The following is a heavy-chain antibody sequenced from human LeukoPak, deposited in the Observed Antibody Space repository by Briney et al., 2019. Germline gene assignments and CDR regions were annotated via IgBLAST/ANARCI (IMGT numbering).Heavy chain of an antibody. CDR3: ARHRRRRSYGDYVPTLYYFDY. CDR1: GGSISSSSYY. D-gene: IGHD4-17*01. CDR2: IYYSGST. J-gene: IGHJ4*02. Sequence: SETLSPTCTVSGGSISSSSYYWGWIRQPPGKGLEWIGSIYYSGSTSYNPSLKSRVTISVDTSKNQFSLKLSSVTAADTAVYYCARHRRRRSYGDYVPTLYYFDYWGQGTLVTVSS. V-gene: IGHV4-39*01.